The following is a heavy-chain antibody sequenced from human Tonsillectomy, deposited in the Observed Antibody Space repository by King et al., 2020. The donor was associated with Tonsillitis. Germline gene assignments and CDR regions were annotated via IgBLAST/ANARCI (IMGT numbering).Heavy chain of an antibody. Sequence: QLQESGPGLVKPSQTLSLTCTVSGGSISGGAYYWSWIRQHPGKGLEWIGDIYNSKKPYYNPSLKIRLTISIDTAKNQFSLKLTSVTAADTAVYYRGRYEGGVFDPWGQGTLVSVSS. CDR3: GRYEGGVFDP. D-gene: IGHD2-15*01. V-gene: IGHV4-31*03. CDR2: IYNSKKP. J-gene: IGHJ5*02. CDR1: GGSISGGAYY.